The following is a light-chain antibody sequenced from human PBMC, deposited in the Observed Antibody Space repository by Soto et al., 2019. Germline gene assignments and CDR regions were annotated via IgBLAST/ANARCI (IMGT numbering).Light chain of an antibody. CDR3: QQRSKLPST. CDR2: DAS. CDR1: QSVSNY. V-gene: IGKV3-11*01. J-gene: IGKJ3*01. Sequence: EIVLTQSPATLSLSPGEGATLSCRASQSVSNYLAWYQQKPGQAPRLLIYDASNRATGIPARFSGGGSGTGFTLTISSLELEDFAVYYCQQRSKLPSTFGPGTKVAIK.